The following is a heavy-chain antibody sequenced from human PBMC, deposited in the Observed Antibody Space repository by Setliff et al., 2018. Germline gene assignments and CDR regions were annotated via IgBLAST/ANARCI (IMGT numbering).Heavy chain of an antibody. CDR1: GYSFTSYW. D-gene: IGHD3-22*01. Sequence: TGESLKISCKGSGYSFTSYWIGWVRQMPGKGLEWMGVIYPGDSDTRYSPSFQGQVTISADNSISTTYLQWSSLKASDTAMYYCARYDSSGYHYYYGMDVWGQGTTVTVSS. CDR3: ARYDSSGYHYYYGMDV. CDR2: IYPGDSDT. J-gene: IGHJ6*02. V-gene: IGHV5-51*01.